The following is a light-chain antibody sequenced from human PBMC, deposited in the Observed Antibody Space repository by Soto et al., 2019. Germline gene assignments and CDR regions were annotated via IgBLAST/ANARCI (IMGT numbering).Light chain of an antibody. V-gene: IGKV3-20*01. Sequence: VWTQSRLTLQWSPAATLARPYRVSQSVRSSYLACYQQKPGQAPRLLIYGASSRATGIPDRFSGSGSGTDFTLTISRLEPEDFAVYYCQHYGNSPCTFGQGTKVDIK. CDR3: QHYGNSPCT. CDR2: GAS. CDR1: QSVRSSY. J-gene: IGKJ1*01.